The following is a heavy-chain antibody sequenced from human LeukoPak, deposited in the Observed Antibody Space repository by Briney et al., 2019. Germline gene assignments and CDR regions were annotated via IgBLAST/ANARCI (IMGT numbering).Heavy chain of an antibody. V-gene: IGHV4-4*07. J-gene: IGHJ2*01. D-gene: IGHD6-13*01. CDR2: IDTSGNT. CDR1: GGSISSYY. CDR3: ARVSSSWYQDWYFDL. Sequence: SETLSLTCTVSGGSISSYYWSWIRQPAGKGLEWIGRIDTSGNTNYKPSLKSRVTMSVDTSKNQFSLKLSSVTAADTAVYYCARVSSSWYQDWYFDLWGRGTLVTASS.